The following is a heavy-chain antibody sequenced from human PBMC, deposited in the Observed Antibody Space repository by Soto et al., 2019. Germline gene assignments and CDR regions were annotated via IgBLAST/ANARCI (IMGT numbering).Heavy chain of an antibody. CDR2: IIPIFGTA. J-gene: IGHJ4*02. CDR1: GGTFSSYA. Sequence: SVKVSCKASGGTFSSYAISWVRQAPGQGLEWMGGIIPIFGTANYAQKFQGRVTITADKSTSTAYMELSSLRSEDTAVYYCARGDEGLDSLEYFDYWGQGTLVTVSS. D-gene: IGHD1-1*01. V-gene: IGHV1-69*06. CDR3: ARGDEGLDSLEYFDY.